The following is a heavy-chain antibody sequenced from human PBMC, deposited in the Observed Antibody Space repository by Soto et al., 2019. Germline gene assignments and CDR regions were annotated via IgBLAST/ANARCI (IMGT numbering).Heavy chain of an antibody. CDR2: ISSSSSTI. D-gene: IGHD3-10*01. Sequence: GGSLRLSCAASGFILSSYSMNWVRQAPGKGLEWVSYISSSSSTIYYADSVKGRFTISRDNAKNSLYLQMNSLRAEDTAVYYCATYYGSGSYYSYWGQGTLVTVSS. CDR1: GFILSSYS. V-gene: IGHV3-48*01. CDR3: ATYYGSGSYYSY. J-gene: IGHJ4*02.